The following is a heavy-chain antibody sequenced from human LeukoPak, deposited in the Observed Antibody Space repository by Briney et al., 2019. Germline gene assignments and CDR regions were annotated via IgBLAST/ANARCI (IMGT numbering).Heavy chain of an antibody. Sequence: SETLSLTCTVSGYSISSGYHWGWIRQPPGKGLEWIGTIYRSGITYYNSSLKSRVTISVDTSKNQFSLKLSSVTAADTAVYYCARHGRFYDAFDIWGQGTMVTVSS. CDR1: GYSISSGYH. J-gene: IGHJ3*02. CDR2: IYRSGIT. D-gene: IGHD3-3*01. CDR3: ARHGRFYDAFDI. V-gene: IGHV4-38-2*02.